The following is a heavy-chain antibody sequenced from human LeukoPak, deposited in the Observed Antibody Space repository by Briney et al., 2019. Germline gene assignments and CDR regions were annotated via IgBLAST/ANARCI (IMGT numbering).Heavy chain of an antibody. J-gene: IGHJ4*02. CDR1: GFTVSTNY. Sequence: GGSLRLSCAASGFTVSTNYMSWVRQAPGKGLEWVSVIYSGGSTYYADSVKGRFTISRDNSKNRLSLQMNSLRLEDTAVYYCARDALLLWFGELFPGPFDYWGQGTLVTVSS. CDR2: IYSGGST. V-gene: IGHV3-66*01. D-gene: IGHD3-10*01. CDR3: ARDALLLWFGELFPGPFDY.